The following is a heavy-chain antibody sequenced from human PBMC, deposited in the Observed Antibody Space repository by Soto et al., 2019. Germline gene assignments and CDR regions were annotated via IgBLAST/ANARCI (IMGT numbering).Heavy chain of an antibody. CDR1: GFTVSSNY. CDR2: IYSGGST. D-gene: IGHD4-4*01. J-gene: IGHJ4*02. V-gene: IGHV3-66*01. CDR3: ARDLGPYSNYDY. Sequence: GGSLRLSCAASGFTVSSNYMSWVRQAPGKGLEWVSVIYSGGSTYYADSVKGRFTISRDNSKNTLYLQMNSLRAEDTAVYYCARDLGPYSNYDYWGQGTLVTVSS.